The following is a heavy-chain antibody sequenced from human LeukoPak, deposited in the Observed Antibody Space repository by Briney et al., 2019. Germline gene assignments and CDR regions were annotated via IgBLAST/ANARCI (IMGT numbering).Heavy chain of an antibody. J-gene: IGHJ6*03. CDR2: IYLDGSRA. CDR1: GFTFSNYW. CDR3: GRAGPVTKDHFIDV. D-gene: IGHD2-2*01. Sequence: GGSLRLSCAVSGFTFSNYWMSWARQSPGKGLEWVANIYLDGSRAYYVDSVKGRFTISRDNAKNSLFLQMNSLSAEDTAVYYCGRAGPVTKDHFIDVWGKGTTVTISS. V-gene: IGHV3-7*01.